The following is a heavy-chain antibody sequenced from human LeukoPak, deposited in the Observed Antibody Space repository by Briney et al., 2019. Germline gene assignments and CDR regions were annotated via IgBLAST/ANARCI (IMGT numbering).Heavy chain of an antibody. J-gene: IGHJ4*02. CDR1: GYTLTELS. CDR2: FDPEDGET. V-gene: IGHV1-24*01. Sequence: ASVKVSCEVSGYTLTELSMHWVRQAPGKGLEWMGGFDPEDGETIYAQKFQGRVTMTEDTSTDTAYMELSSLRSEDTAVYYCATDTLFGSGYTFDYWGQGTLVTVSS. CDR3: ATDTLFGSGYTFDY. D-gene: IGHD3-22*01.